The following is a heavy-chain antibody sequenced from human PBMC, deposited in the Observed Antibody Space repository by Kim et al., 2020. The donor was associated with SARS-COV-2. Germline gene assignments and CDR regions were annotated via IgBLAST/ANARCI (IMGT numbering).Heavy chain of an antibody. Sequence: GGIHNNPALKSRITISVDTSNNQFSLKLISVTAADTAVYYCARWFGNSFDYWGLGTLVTVSS. V-gene: IGHV4-34*13. CDR2: GGI. J-gene: IGHJ4*02. D-gene: IGHD3-16*01. CDR3: ARWFGNSFDY.